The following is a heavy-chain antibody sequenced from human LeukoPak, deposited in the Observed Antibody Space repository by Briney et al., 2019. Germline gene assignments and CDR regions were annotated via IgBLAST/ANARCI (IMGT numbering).Heavy chain of an antibody. CDR1: GYTFTSYG. CDR3: AKTTVTSEEYFCYYMDV. D-gene: IGHD4-17*01. Sequence: ASVKVSCKTSGYTFTSYGLSWVRQAPGQGLEWMGCIITYNGNTYYSQKLQGRVTMTTDTSTSTAYMELRGLRSDDTAVYYCAKTTVTSEEYFCYYMDVWGKGTTVTVSS. V-gene: IGHV1-18*01. CDR2: IITYNGNT. J-gene: IGHJ6*03.